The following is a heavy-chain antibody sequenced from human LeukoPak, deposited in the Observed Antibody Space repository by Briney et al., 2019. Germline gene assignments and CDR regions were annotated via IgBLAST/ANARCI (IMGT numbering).Heavy chain of an antibody. Sequence: GGSLRLSCAASGFTFNSHAMAWVRQAPGKGLEWVSAISGSGGRTYDADSVKGRFTISRDNSKNTLYLQMNSLRAEDTAMYYCASSGWYSTPNWFDPWGQGTLVIVSS. V-gene: IGHV3-23*01. CDR2: ISGSGGRT. CDR3: ASSGWYSTPNWFDP. D-gene: IGHD6-19*01. J-gene: IGHJ5*02. CDR1: GFTFNSHA.